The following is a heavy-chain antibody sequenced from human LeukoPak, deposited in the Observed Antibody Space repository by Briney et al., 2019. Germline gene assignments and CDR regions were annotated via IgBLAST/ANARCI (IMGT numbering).Heavy chain of an antibody. J-gene: IGHJ6*02. D-gene: IGHD3-22*01. CDR1: GFTFSSYG. CDR2: ISYDGSNK. Sequence: GGSLRLSCAASGFTFSSYGMHWVRQAPGKGLEWVAVISYDGSNKYYADSVKGRFTISRDNSKNTLYLQMNSLRAEDTAVYYCAKDRVTMIVVVMNYYGMDVWGQGTTVTVSS. CDR3: AKDRVTMIVVVMNYYGMDV. V-gene: IGHV3-30*18.